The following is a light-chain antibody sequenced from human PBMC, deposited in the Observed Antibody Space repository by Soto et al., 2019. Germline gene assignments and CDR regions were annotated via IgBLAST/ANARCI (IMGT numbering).Light chain of an antibody. V-gene: IGKV3-15*01. J-gene: IGKJ2*01. CDR1: QSVSTN. CDR3: QQYNNWPLYT. CDR2: GAS. Sequence: EIVMTQSPATLSVSPGERATLSCRASQSVSTNLAWYQQIPGQAPRLLIYGASTRATGIPARFSGSGSGTEFTLTISSPQSEDSAVYYCQQYNNWPLYTFGQGTKLEIK.